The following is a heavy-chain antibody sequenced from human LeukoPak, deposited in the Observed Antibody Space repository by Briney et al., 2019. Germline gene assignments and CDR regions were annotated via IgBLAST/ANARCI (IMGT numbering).Heavy chain of an antibody. V-gene: IGHV1-24*01. J-gene: IGHJ6*03. D-gene: IGHD3-3*01. CDR2: FDPEDGET. Sequence: ASVKVSCKVSGYTLTELSMHWVRQAPGKGLEWMGGFDPEDGETIYAQKFQGRVTMTKDTSTDTAYMELSSLRSEDTAVYYCATAPVRLTIFGVVITYDYMDVWGKGTTVTVSS. CDR1: GYTLTELS. CDR3: ATAPVRLTIFGVVITYDYMDV.